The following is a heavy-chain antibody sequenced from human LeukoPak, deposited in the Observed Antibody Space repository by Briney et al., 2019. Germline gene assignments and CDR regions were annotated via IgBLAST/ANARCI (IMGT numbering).Heavy chain of an antibody. CDR3: AKDVLIQVMGPIDY. CDR1: GFTFTNYG. V-gene: IGHV3-NL1*01. Sequence: WGSLRLSCAASGFTFTNYGMQWGRHPLAKRLEGCSGIGTPGETYYADSVKGRFTISRDNTKNTLYLQMNSLRAEYTAVYYCAKDVLIQVMGPIDYWGQGTLVTVSS. CDR2: IGTPGET. J-gene: IGHJ4*02. D-gene: IGHD5-18*01.